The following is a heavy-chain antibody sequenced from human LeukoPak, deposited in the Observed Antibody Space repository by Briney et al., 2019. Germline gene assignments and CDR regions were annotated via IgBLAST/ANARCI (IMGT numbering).Heavy chain of an antibody. J-gene: IGHJ4*02. CDR2: IKQDGSEK. D-gene: IGHD2-15*01. CDR3: ARDSRPGYCSGGSCYPTDY. V-gene: IGHV3-7*01. CDR1: GFTFSSYW. Sequence: GGSLRLSCAASGFTFSSYWMSWVRQAPGKGLEWVANIKQDGSEKYYVDSVKGRFTISRDNAKNSLYLQMNSLRAEDTAVYYCARDSRPGYCSGGSCYPTDYWGQGTLVTVSS.